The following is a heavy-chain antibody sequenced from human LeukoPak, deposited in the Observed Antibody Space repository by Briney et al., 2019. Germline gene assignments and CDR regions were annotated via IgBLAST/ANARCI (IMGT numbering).Heavy chain of an antibody. Sequence: GGSLRLSCAASGFIFDDYGMSWVRQAPGKGLEWVSGISWNGGSTGYGDSVEGRFTISRDNAKNSLYLQMNGPRGEDTALYYCARDLKRLAAVQPPEFDYRGQGTLVTVSS. J-gene: IGHJ4*02. CDR3: ARDLKRLAAVQPPEFDY. CDR2: ISWNGGST. V-gene: IGHV3-20*04. CDR1: GFIFDDYG. D-gene: IGHD6-13*01.